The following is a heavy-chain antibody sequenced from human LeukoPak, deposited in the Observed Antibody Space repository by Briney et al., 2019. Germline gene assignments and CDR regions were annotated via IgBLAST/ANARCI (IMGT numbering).Heavy chain of an antibody. CDR2: ISSGGSYI. J-gene: IGHJ4*02. CDR1: GFTFSSYS. Sequence: GGSLRLSCAASGFTFSSYSMHWVRQAPGKGLEWVSIISSGGSYIFYADSLKDRFTFSRDNARNFLYLQMNSLRVEDTAIYYCATVGSGATVLDSFDYWGQGTLVTVSS. V-gene: IGHV3-21*06. D-gene: IGHD3/OR15-3a*01. CDR3: ATVGSGATVLDSFDY.